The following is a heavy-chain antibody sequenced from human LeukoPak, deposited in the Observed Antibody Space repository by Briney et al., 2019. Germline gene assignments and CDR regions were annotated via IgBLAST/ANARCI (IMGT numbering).Heavy chain of an antibody. CDR2: IYLSGST. J-gene: IGHJ1*01. Sequence: PSETLSLTCSVSGGSISGYYWTWIRQPPGKGLEWIGYIYLSGSTNYNPSLKSRVTISVDTSKNQFSLKLSSVTAADTAVYYCARGRARIAAAGTKYFQHWGQGTLVTVSS. D-gene: IGHD6-13*01. CDR3: ARGRARIAAAGTKYFQH. CDR1: GGSISGYY. V-gene: IGHV4-59*12.